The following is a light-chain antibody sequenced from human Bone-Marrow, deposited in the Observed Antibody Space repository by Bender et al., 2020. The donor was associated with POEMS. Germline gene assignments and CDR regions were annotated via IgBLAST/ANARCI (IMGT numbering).Light chain of an antibody. CDR3: QVWDSSNEVYV. J-gene: IGLJ1*01. V-gene: IGLV3-21*02. Sequence: SYVLTQPPSVSVAPGETARITCGGNYIGTKSVHWCRQRSGQAPVLVLYDDDDRPSGIPERFSGSNSRSTATLTITRVEAGDEADYYCQVWDSSNEVYVFGSGTKVTVL. CDR2: DDD. CDR1: YIGTKS.